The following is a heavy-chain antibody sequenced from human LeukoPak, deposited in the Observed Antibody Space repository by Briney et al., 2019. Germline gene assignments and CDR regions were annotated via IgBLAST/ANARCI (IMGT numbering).Heavy chain of an antibody. CDR2: IGGSGEST. J-gene: IGHJ3*02. CDR3: ARDYGGNPVDAFDI. Sequence: GGSLRLSCAASGFTFSSYAMHWVRQAPGKGLEWVSAIGGSGESTYYADSVKGRFTISRDNAKNSLYLQMNSLRAEDTAVYYCARDYGGNPVDAFDIWGQGTMVTVSS. CDR1: GFTFSSYA. V-gene: IGHV3-21*01. D-gene: IGHD4-23*01.